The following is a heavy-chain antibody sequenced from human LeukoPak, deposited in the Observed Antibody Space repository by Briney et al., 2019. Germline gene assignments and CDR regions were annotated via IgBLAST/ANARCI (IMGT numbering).Heavy chain of an antibody. CDR3: ARDLEAPGTYYYYYAMDV. Sequence: GGSLRLSCAASGFTFSSYWMSWVRQAPGKGLEWVSYISSGNSAIYYADSVKGRFTISRDNGKNSLYLQMNSLRAEDTAVYYCARDLEAPGTYYYYYAMDVWGPGTTVTVSS. CDR1: GFTFSSYW. J-gene: IGHJ6*02. V-gene: IGHV3-48*01. CDR2: ISSGNSAI. D-gene: IGHD1-1*01.